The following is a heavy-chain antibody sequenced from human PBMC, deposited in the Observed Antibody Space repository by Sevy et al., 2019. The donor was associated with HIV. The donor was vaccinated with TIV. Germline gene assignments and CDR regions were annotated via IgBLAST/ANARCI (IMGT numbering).Heavy chain of an antibody. V-gene: IGHV3-21*01. D-gene: IGHD3-22*01. Sequence: GSLRLSCAASGFTFSSYSMNWVRQAPGKGLEWVSSISSSSSYIYYADSVKGRFTISRDNAKNSLYLQMNSLRAEDTAVYYCAREPPYYYDSSDERVGPNWFDPWGQGTLVTVSS. CDR2: ISSSSSYI. CDR3: AREPPYYYDSSDERVGPNWFDP. J-gene: IGHJ5*02. CDR1: GFTFSSYS.